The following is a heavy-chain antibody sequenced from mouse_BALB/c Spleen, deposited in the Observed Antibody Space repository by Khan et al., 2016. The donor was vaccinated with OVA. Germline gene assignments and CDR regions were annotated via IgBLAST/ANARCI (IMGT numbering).Heavy chain of an antibody. CDR1: GYSFTLYY. D-gene: IGHD2-14*01. V-gene: IGHV1-26*01. CDR2: VNPNTDNI. Sequence: VQLKQSGPDLVKPGASVKLSCKASGYSFTLYYMSWVKQSHGKSLEWIGRVNPNTDNINYNQEFKGKAILTVDKSSNTAYMELRSLTSEDSAVYFCARGYDFCASWGQGTLVTGSA. J-gene: IGHJ3*01. CDR3: ARGYDFCAS.